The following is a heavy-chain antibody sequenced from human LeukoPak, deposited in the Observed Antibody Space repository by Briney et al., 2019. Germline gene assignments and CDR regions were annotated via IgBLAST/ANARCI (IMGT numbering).Heavy chain of an antibody. CDR3: ARGVY. CDR2: IYYSRST. CDR1: GGSISSSSYY. V-gene: IGHV4-39*01. Sequence: SETLSLTCTVSGGSISSSSYYWGWIRQPPGKGLEWIGSIYYSRSTYYNPSLKSRVTISVDTSKNQFSLKLSSLTAADTAVYYCARGVYWGQGTLVTVSS. J-gene: IGHJ4*02.